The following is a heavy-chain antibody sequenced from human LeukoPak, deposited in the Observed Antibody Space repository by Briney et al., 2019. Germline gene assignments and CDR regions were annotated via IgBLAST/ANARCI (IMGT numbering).Heavy chain of an antibody. CDR2: INPNSGGT. V-gene: IGHV1-2*02. CDR3: TRALGSDY. D-gene: IGHD7-27*01. CDR1: GYXFTIYY. J-gene: IGHJ4*02. Sequence: ASVKVSCRASGYXFTIYYMHWVRQAPGQGLEWMGWINPNSGGTNYAQKFQGRVTMTRDTSITTAYMELSSLRSDDTAMYYCTRALGSDYWGQGTLVTVSS.